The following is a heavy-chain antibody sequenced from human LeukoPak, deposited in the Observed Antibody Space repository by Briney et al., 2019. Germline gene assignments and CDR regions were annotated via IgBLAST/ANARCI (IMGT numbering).Heavy chain of an antibody. D-gene: IGHD6-19*01. J-gene: IGHJ4*02. Sequence: GASVKVSCKASGYTFTGYYIYWVRQAPGQGLEWMGWIHPNSGDTNYAQNFQGRVIMTRDTSINTAYMELSRLKSDDAAVYYCAKDPGYSSGWEVDYWGQGTLVTVSS. CDR3: AKDPGYSSGWEVDY. V-gene: IGHV1-2*02. CDR2: IHPNSGDT. CDR1: GYTFTGYY.